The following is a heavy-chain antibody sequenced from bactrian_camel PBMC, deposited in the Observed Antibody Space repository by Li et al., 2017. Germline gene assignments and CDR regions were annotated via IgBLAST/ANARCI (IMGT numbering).Heavy chain of an antibody. J-gene: IGHJ4*01. D-gene: IGHD1*01. CDR2: TDQNGNT. CDR1: TYTPC. CDR3: ALAPVYCRTDFRDVGQYDY. V-gene: IGHV3S63*01. Sequence: HVQLVESGGSSVQAGESLKLSCVASTYTPCMGWFRQAPQKEREGVAHTDQNGNTTYIDSVKGRFTISRDANSKSWFLEMDNLEPEDTGMYHCALAPVYCRTDFRDVGQYDYWGQGTQVTVS.